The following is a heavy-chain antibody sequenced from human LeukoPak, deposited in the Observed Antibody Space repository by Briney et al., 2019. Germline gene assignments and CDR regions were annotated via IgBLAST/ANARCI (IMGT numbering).Heavy chain of an antibody. J-gene: IGHJ4*02. CDR2: IYYSGST. Sequence: SETLSLTCTVSGGSISSDVYFWSWIRQRPGKGLEWIGYIYYSGSTYYNPSLKSRVTISVDTSKNQFSLKLRSVTAADTAVYYCARDPLGRGGYWGQGILVTVSS. CDR1: GGSISSDVYF. V-gene: IGHV4-31*03. D-gene: IGHD2-15*01. CDR3: ARDPLGRGGY.